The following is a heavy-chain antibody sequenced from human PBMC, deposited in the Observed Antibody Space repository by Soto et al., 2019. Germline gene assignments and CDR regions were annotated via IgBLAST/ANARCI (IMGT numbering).Heavy chain of an antibody. CDR2: TYYRSKWIH. V-gene: IGHV6-1*01. J-gene: IGHJ6*02. CDR3: AGVVWFRGMDV. CDR1: GDSVSSSSAA. Sequence: SQTLSLTCDISGDSVSSSSAAWNWIRQSPPRGLEWLGRTYYRSKWIHEYTVSMESRITINPDTSKNQFSLHIYSVTPEDTAVYYCAGVVWFRGMDVWGQGTPVTVSS. D-gene: IGHD3-16*01.